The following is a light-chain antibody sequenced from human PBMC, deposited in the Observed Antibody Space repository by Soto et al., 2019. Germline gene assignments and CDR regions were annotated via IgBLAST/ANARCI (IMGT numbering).Light chain of an antibody. CDR2: MVS. J-gene: IGLJ1*01. CDR1: SSDVGGYKY. V-gene: IGLV2-14*01. Sequence: QSVLTQPASVSGSPGQSITITCTGTSSDVGGYKYVSWYQQNPGKAPKLLIYMVSNRPSGVSSRFSGSKAGNTASLTISGLQAEDEADYYCSSYTATSTYVFGTGTKGTVL. CDR3: SSYTATSTYV.